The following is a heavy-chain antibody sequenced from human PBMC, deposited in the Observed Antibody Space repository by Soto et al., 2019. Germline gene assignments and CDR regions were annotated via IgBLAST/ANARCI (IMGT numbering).Heavy chain of an antibody. CDR1: RYTFTGYY. D-gene: IGHD3-22*01. Sequence: QVQLVQSGAEVKKPGASVKVSCKASRYTFTGYYMHWVRQAPGQGLEWMGWINPNSGGTTYAQKGQGRATMTRDTSISTADMELSRLRSDDTDVYYCTRVGYYDSSGPDHWSQGTLVSVSS. CDR3: TRVGYYDSSGPDH. J-gene: IGHJ5*02. CDR2: INPNSGGT. V-gene: IGHV1-2*02.